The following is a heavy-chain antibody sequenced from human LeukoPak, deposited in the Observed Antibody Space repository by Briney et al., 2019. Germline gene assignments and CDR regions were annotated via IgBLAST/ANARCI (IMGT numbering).Heavy chain of an antibody. CDR2: ISSSSTYM. J-gene: IGHJ4*02. Sequence: KPGGSLRLSCAASGFTFSTYSLNWVRQAPGKGLEWVSSISSSSTYMYYADSVKGRFTISRDNAKNSLYLQMNSLRAEDTAVYYCARVCSSTSCSDDYWGQGTLVAVSS. CDR1: GFTFSTYS. V-gene: IGHV3-21*01. CDR3: ARVCSSTSCSDDY. D-gene: IGHD2-2*01.